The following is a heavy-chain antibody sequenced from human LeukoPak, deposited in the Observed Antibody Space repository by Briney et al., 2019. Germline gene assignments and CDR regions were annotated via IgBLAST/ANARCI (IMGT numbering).Heavy chain of an antibody. CDR1: GFTVSSNY. V-gene: IGHV3-53*04. Sequence: GSLRLSCAASGFTVSSNYMSWVRQAPGKGLEWVSVIYSGGSTYYADSVKGRFTISRHNSKNTLYLQMNSLRAEDTAVYYCAREVTMVRGVMDVWGQGTTVTVSS. CDR2: IYSGGST. CDR3: AREVTMVRGVMDV. J-gene: IGHJ6*02. D-gene: IGHD3-10*01.